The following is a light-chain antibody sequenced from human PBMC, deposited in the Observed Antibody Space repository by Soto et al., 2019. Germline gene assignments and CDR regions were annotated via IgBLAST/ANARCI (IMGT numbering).Light chain of an antibody. V-gene: IGKV1-5*03. Sequence: DIQMTQSPSTLSGSVGDRVTITCRASQTISSWLAWYQQKPGKAPKLPIYKASTLKSGVPSRFSGCGSGTEFNLTISSLQPDDFATYDGQHYNSYSESFGQGPKVERK. CDR2: KAS. CDR3: QHYNSYSES. CDR1: QTISSW. J-gene: IGKJ1*01.